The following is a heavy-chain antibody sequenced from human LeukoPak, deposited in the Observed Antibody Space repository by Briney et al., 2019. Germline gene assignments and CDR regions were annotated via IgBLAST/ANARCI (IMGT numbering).Heavy chain of an antibody. Sequence: GGSLRLSCEASGFTLSNRWMTWVRQAPGKGLEWVATITQGGSDKFYVDSVKDRFTISGDNAKNSLCLQMNSLRAEDTAVYYCARDPFELWGQGTLVTVSS. CDR3: ARDPFEL. V-gene: IGHV3-7*01. CDR1: GFTLSNRW. D-gene: IGHD1-26*01. J-gene: IGHJ4*02. CDR2: ITQGGSDK.